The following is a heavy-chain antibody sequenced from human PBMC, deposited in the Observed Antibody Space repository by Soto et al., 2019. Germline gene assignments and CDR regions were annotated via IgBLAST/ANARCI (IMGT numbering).Heavy chain of an antibody. J-gene: IGHJ6*02. V-gene: IGHV3-23*01. CDR2: ISGSGGST. Sequence: PGGSLRLSCAASGFTFSSYAMSWVRQAPGKGLEWVSAISGSGGSTYYADSVKGRFTISRDNSKNTLYLQMNSLRAEDTAVYYCAKDSHWLFPTLTANYYYYGMDVWGQGTTVTVSS. CDR3: AKDSHWLFPTLTANYYYYGMDV. D-gene: IGHD3-9*01. CDR1: GFTFSSYA.